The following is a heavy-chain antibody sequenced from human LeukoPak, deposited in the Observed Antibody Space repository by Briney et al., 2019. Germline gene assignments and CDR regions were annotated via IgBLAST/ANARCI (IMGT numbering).Heavy chain of an antibody. Sequence: GGSLRLSCAASGFTFSNAWMSWVRQAPGKGLEWVGRIKSKTDGGTTDYAAPVKGRFTISRDDSKNTLYLQMHSLKTEDTAVYYCTTVDYYDSSGYWDAFDIWGQGTMVTVSS. J-gene: IGHJ3*02. D-gene: IGHD3-22*01. V-gene: IGHV3-15*01. CDR2: IKSKTDGGTT. CDR1: GFTFSNAW. CDR3: TTVDYYDSSGYWDAFDI.